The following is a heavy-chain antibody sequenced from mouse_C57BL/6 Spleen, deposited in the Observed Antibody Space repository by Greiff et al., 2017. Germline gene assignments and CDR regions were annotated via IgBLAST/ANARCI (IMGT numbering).Heavy chain of an antibody. J-gene: IGHJ3*01. D-gene: IGHD2-5*01. CDR1: GYTFTSYW. V-gene: IGHV1-59*01. Sequence: QVQLQQPGAELVRPGTSVKLSCKASGYTFTSYWMHWVKQRPGQGLEWIGVIDPSDSYTNYNQKFKGKATLTVDTSSSTAYMQLSSLTSEDSAVYYCARCYYSNYAWFAYWGQGTLVTVSA. CDR3: ARCYYSNYAWFAY. CDR2: IDPSDSYT.